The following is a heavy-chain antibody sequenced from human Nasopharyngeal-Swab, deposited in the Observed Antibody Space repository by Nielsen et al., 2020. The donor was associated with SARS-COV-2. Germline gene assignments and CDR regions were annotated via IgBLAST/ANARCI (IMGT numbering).Heavy chain of an antibody. CDR1: GFTFSGYW. Sequence: GEFLKISCAASGFTFSGYWMHWVRQTPGKGLVWVSRINTDGSTTDYADSVEGRFTISRDNAKNTLFLQMNSLRAEDTAVYYCARVYYASSSTGDLDYWGQGTLVTVSS. CDR2: INTDGSTT. CDR3: ARVYYASSSTGDLDY. V-gene: IGHV3-74*01. J-gene: IGHJ4*02. D-gene: IGHD6-13*01.